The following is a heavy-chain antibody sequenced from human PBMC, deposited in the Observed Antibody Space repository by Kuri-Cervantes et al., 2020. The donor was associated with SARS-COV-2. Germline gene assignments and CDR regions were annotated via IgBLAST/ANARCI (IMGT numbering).Heavy chain of an antibody. Sequence: SVKVSCKASGGTFSSYAISWVRQAPGQGLEWMGRIIPIFGIANYAQKFQGRVTITADKSTSTAYLGLSSLRSEDTAVYYCARQLETTMLYYFDYWGQGTLVTVSS. V-gene: IGHV1-69*04. CDR1: GGTFSSYA. J-gene: IGHJ4*02. CDR3: ARQLETTMLYYFDY. D-gene: IGHD3-10*02. CDR2: IIPIFGIA.